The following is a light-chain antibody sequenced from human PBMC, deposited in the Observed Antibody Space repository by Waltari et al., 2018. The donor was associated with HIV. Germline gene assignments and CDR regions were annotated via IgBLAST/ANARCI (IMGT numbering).Light chain of an antibody. Sequence: DIQMTQSPSTLSASVGDTVTITCRASPSINNWLAWYQQKPGKAPELLIYGASSVEIGVPSRFSGSRSGTEFSLTISSRQPDDLATYYCQQHDNNVPKTFGQGTTVDI. CDR2: GAS. V-gene: IGKV1-5*03. CDR1: PSINNW. J-gene: IGKJ1*01. CDR3: QQHDNNVPKT.